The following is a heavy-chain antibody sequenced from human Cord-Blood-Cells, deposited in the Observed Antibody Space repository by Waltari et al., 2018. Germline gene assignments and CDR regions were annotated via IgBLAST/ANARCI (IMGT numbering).Heavy chain of an antibody. J-gene: IGHJ3*02. CDR3: ARQLWFGELLFDAFDI. Sequence: QLQLQESGPGLVKPSETLSLTCTVSGGSISSSSYYWGWIRQPPGKGLEGIGSIYYSGSTYYNPSLKSRVTIAVDTSKNQFSLKLSSVTAADTAVYYCARQLWFGELLFDAFDIWGQGTMVTVSS. CDR2: IYYSGST. V-gene: IGHV4-39*01. D-gene: IGHD3-10*01. CDR1: GGSISSSSYY.